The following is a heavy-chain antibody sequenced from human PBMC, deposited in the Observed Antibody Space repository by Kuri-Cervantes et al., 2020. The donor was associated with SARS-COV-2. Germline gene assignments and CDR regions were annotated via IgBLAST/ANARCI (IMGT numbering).Heavy chain of an antibody. CDR2: IYYSGST. J-gene: IGHJ4*02. CDR1: GGSISSSSYY. CDR3: ARQYCTNGVCYTPFDY. V-gene: IGHV4-39*01. D-gene: IGHD2-8*01. Sequence: GSLRLSYTVSGGSISSSSYYWGWIRQPPGKGLEWIGSIYYSGSTYYNPSLKSRVTISVDTSKNQFSLKLSSVTAADMAVYYCARQYCTNGVCYTPFDYWGQGTLVTVSS.